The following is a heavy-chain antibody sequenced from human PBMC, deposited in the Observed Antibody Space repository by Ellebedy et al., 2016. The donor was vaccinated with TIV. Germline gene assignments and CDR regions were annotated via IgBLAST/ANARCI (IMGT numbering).Heavy chain of an antibody. V-gene: IGHV3-64D*06. CDR3: VKAWGD. Sequence: PGGSLRLSCSDSGFTFSSYAMHWVRQAPGKGLEYISAIVSNGDSTYYANSVKGRFTISRDNYKNTLYLQMSSLRPEDTAVYYCVKAWGDWGQGTLVTVSS. J-gene: IGHJ4*02. D-gene: IGHD3-16*01. CDR2: IVSNGDST. CDR1: GFTFSSYA.